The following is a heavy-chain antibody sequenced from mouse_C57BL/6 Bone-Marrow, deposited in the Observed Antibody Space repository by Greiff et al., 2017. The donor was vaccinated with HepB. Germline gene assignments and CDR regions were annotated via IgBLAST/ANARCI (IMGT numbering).Heavy chain of an antibody. CDR2: IDTDNGAT. CDR1: GFNIKDDY. Sequence: EVQLQQSGAELVRPGASVKLSCTASGFNIKDDYMHWVKQRPEQGLEWIGWIDTDNGATEYASKFQGKATITAYTSSNTAYLQLSSLTSEDTAVYYCTTYYYGSSPDYWGQGTTLTVSS. D-gene: IGHD1-1*01. CDR3: TTYYYGSSPDY. J-gene: IGHJ2*01. V-gene: IGHV14-4*01.